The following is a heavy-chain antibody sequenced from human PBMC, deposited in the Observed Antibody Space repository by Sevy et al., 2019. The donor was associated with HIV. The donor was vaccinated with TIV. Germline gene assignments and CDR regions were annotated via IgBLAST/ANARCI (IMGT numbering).Heavy chain of an antibody. Sequence: GGSLRLSCAASGFTFSSYAMHWVRQAPGKGLEWVAVISYDGSNKYYADSVKGRFTISRDNSKNTLYLQMNSLRAEDTAVYYCARDPGALHYYGSGSYFQENAFDIWGQWTMVTVSS. D-gene: IGHD3-10*01. V-gene: IGHV3-30-3*01. CDR3: ARDPGALHYYGSGSYFQENAFDI. J-gene: IGHJ3*02. CDR1: GFTFSSYA. CDR2: ISYDGSNK.